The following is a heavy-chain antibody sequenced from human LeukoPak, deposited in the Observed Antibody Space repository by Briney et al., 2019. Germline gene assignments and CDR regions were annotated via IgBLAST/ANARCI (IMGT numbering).Heavy chain of an antibody. CDR3: ARGSGSYYAFDI. CDR1: GYTFTSYD. V-gene: IGHV1-8*03. D-gene: IGHD1-26*01. CDR2: MNPNSGNT. J-gene: IGHJ3*02. Sequence: ASVKVSCKASGYTFTSYDINWVRQATGQGLEWMGWMNPNSGNTGYAQKFHGRVTITRNTSISTAYMELSSLRSEDTAVYYCARGSGSYYAFDIWGQGTMVTVSS.